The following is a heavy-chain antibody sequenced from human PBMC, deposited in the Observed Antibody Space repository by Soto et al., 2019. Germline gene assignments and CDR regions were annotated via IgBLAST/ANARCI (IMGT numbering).Heavy chain of an antibody. CDR2: IIPIFGTA. D-gene: IGHD3-16*02. Sequence: GASVKVSCKASGYTFTSYYMHWVRQAPGQGLEWMGGIIPIFGTANYAQKFQGRVTITADESTSTAYMELSSLRSEDTAVYYCASRLGELSPHYYYYGMDVWGQGTTVTVSS. J-gene: IGHJ6*02. V-gene: IGHV1-69*13. CDR3: ASRLGELSPHYYYYGMDV. CDR1: GYTFTSYY.